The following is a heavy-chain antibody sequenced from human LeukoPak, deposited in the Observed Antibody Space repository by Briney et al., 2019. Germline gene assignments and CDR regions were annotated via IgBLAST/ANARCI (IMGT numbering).Heavy chain of an antibody. Sequence: GASVRVSCKASGYTFNNYGISWVRQAPGQGLEWMGIINPSGGSTSYAQKFQGRVTRTRDMSTSTVYMELSSLRSEDTAVYYCARDSGSYPSPDFWYYYYMDVWGKGTTVTVSS. V-gene: IGHV1-46*02. J-gene: IGHJ6*03. CDR1: GYTFNNYG. CDR3: ARDSGSYPSPDFWYYYYMDV. D-gene: IGHD1-26*01. CDR2: INPSGGST.